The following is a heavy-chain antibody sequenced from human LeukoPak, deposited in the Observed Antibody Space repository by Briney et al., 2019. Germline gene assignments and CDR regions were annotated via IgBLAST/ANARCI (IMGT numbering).Heavy chain of an antibody. Sequence: GGSQRLSCAASGFTFDDYAMHWVRQAPGKGLEWVSGISWNSDSIDYADSVKGRFTISRDNAKNSLYLQMNSLRAEDTALYYCAKVEMAVISNPTAFDIWGQGTMVTVSS. CDR1: GFTFDDYA. V-gene: IGHV3-9*01. CDR3: AKVEMAVISNPTAFDI. D-gene: IGHD5-24*01. J-gene: IGHJ3*02. CDR2: ISWNSDSI.